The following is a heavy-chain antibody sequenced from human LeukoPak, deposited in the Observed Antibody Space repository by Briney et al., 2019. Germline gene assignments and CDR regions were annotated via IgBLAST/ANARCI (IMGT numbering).Heavy chain of an antibody. CDR3: ARDPYNGDYTTGGSDY. D-gene: IGHD4-17*01. V-gene: IGHV3-7*01. CDR2: IKQDGSQK. Sequence: AGGSLRLSCAASGFTFSSYWMSWVRQAPGKGLEWVANIKQDGSQKYYVDSVKGRFSISRDNAKNSLYLQMNSLRAEDTAVYYCARDPYNGDYTTGGSDYWGQGTLVTVSS. J-gene: IGHJ4*02. CDR1: GFTFSSYW.